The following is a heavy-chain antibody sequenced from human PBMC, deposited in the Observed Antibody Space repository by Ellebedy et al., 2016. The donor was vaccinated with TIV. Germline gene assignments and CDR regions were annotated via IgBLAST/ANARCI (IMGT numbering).Heavy chain of an antibody. CDR1: GFTFSSYS. D-gene: IGHD3-22*01. Sequence: GESLKISCTASGFTFSSYSMNWVRQAPGKGLEWVSYISSSSSTIYYADSVKGRFTISRDNAKNSLYLQMNSLRAEDTAVYYCARDSQQLTYYYDSSGYYPDYWGQGTLVTVSS. J-gene: IGHJ4*02. CDR3: ARDSQQLTYYYDSSGYYPDY. V-gene: IGHV3-48*01. CDR2: ISSSSSTI.